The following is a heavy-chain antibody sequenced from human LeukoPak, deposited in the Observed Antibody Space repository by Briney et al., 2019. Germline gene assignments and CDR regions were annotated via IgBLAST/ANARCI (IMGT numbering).Heavy chain of an antibody. CDR1: RGTFSRSA. Sequence: SVKVSCKASRGTFSRSAFGWVRQAPGQGLEWMGGIIPNFGTANYAQKFQGRVTITAEESTTTVYLELRSLRSEDTAIYYCVRTPPNWGFDYWGQGTLVTVSS. D-gene: IGHD7-27*01. V-gene: IGHV1-69*01. J-gene: IGHJ4*02. CDR3: VRTPPNWGFDY. CDR2: IIPNFGTA.